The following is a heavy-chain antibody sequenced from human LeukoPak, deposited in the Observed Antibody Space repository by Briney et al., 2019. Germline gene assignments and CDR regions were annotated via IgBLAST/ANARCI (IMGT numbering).Heavy chain of an antibody. CDR1: GFTFSSYA. D-gene: IGHD2-2*01. Sequence: GGSLRLSCAASGFTFSSYAMSWVRQAPGKGLEWVSAISGSGGSTYYADSVKGRFTISRDNSKNTLYLQMNSLRAEGTAVYYCAKRGEQVVPAAIYNYWGQGTLVTVSS. J-gene: IGHJ4*02. CDR2: ISGSGGST. CDR3: AKRGEQVVPAAIYNY. V-gene: IGHV3-23*01.